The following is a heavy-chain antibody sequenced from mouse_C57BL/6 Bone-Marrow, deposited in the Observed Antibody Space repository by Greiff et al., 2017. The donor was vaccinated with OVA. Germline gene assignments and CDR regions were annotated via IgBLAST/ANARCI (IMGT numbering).Heavy chain of an antibody. CDR1: GYTFTSYW. V-gene: IGHV1-69*01. D-gene: IGHD2-14*01. Sequence: QVQLKQPGAELVMPGASVKLSCKASGYTFTSYWMHWVQQRPGQGLEWIGEIDPSDSYTNYNQKFKGKSTLTVDKSSSTAYMQLSSLTSEDSAVYYCAGIGPSMDDWGQGTSVTVSS. CDR3: AGIGPSMDD. CDR2: IDPSDSYT. J-gene: IGHJ4*01.